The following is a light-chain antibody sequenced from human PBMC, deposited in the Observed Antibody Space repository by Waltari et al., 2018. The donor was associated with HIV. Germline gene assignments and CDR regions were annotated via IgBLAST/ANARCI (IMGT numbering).Light chain of an antibody. CDR2: SAS. Sequence: IVMTQSPETLSVSPGETVTLSCKASLSVTNHLAWYQQKPGQAPRILIHSASTRAAGMPTRFSGSGSGTDFTLTISDLQADDVALYFCQQYNNLPRTFGQGTKVEIK. CDR3: QQYNNLPRT. J-gene: IGKJ1*01. V-gene: IGKV3-15*01. CDR1: LSVTNH.